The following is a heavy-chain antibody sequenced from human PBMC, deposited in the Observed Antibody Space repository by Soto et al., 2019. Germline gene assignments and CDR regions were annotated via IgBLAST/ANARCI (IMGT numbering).Heavy chain of an antibody. CDR2: IHSSGTF. CDR1: VASISNAY. J-gene: IGHJ6*02. CDR3: ARDNIVSKGYGMDV. Sequence: QVQLQESGPGLVKPSETLSLTCTVSVASISNAYWSWIRQAAGKRLEWIGRIHSSGTFNYNPSLKSRVSISRDMSKNQISLKLSSVTAADTAVYYCARDNIVSKGYGMDVWGQGTTVTVSS. V-gene: IGHV4-4*07. D-gene: IGHD5-12*01.